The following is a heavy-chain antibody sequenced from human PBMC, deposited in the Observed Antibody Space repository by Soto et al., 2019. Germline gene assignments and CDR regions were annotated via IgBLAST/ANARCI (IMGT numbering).Heavy chain of an antibody. CDR2: ISGSGGST. CDR1: GFTFSSYA. J-gene: IGHJ6*02. CDR3: ARTGVDWKSFTYYYYGMDV. V-gene: IGHV3-23*01. D-gene: IGHD1-1*01. Sequence: HPGGSLRLSCAASGFTFSSYAMSWVRQAPGKGLEWVSAISGSGGSTYYADSVKGRFTISRDNSKNTLYLQMNSLRAEDTAVYYCARTGVDWKSFTYYYYGMDVWGQGTTVTVSS.